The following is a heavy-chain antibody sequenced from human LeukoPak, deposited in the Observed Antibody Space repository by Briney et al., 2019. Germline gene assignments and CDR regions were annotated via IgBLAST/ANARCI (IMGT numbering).Heavy chain of an antibody. Sequence: GGSLRLSCAAPGFTFSSSWMHWVRQAPGKGLVWVSRINTDGSSTSYADSVKGRFTISRDNAKNTLYLQMNSLRAEDTAVYYCARSITGTTFDPWGQGTLVTVSS. CDR3: ARSITGTTFDP. J-gene: IGHJ5*02. V-gene: IGHV3-74*01. CDR1: GFTFSSSW. D-gene: IGHD1-7*01. CDR2: INTDGSST.